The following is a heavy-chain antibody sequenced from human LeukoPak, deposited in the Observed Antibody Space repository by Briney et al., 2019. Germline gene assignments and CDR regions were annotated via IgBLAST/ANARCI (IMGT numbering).Heavy chain of an antibody. D-gene: IGHD3-22*01. CDR2: SDGNT. Sequence: SDGNTYYADSVKGRFTVSRDNSKNTLYLQMNSLRAEDTAVYYCARAFYDSSGSDAFDIWGQGTMVTVSS. CDR3: ARAFYDSSGSDAFDI. V-gene: IGHV3-53*01. J-gene: IGHJ3*02.